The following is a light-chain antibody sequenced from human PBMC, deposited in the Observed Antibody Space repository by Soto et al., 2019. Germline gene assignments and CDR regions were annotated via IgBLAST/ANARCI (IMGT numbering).Light chain of an antibody. J-gene: IGKJ1*01. V-gene: IGKV4-1*01. CDR3: QQYYSTPWT. CDR2: WAS. CDR1: QSGLYSSNNKNY. Sequence: DIVMTQSPDSLAVSLGERATINCKSSQSGLYSSNNKNYLAWYQQKPGQPPKLLIYWASTRESGVPDRFSGSGSGTDFTFTIGSLQAEDVAVYYCQQYYSTPWTFGQGTKVEIK.